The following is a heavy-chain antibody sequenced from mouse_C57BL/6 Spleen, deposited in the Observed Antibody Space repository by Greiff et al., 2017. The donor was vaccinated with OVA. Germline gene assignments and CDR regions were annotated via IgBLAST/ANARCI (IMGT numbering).Heavy chain of an antibody. D-gene: IGHD3-2*02. CDR1: GYAFSSSW. V-gene: IGHV1-82*01. CDR3: AREEGGSSGYDY. J-gene: IGHJ2*01. CDR2: IYPGDGDT. Sequence: VKLVESGPELVKPGASVKISCKASGYAFSSSWMNWVKQRPGKGLEWIGRIYPGDGDTNYNGKFKGKATLTADKSSSTAYMQLSSLTSEDSAVYFCAREEGGSSGYDYWGQGTTLTVSS.